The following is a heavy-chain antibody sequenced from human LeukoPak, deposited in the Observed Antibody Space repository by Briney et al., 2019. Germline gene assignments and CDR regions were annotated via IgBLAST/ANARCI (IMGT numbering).Heavy chain of an antibody. V-gene: IGHV3-21*01. Sequence: PGGSLRLSCAASGFPFSSYSMNWVRQAPGKGLEWVSSISSSSSYIYYSDSVKGRCTLSRDNAKNSLYLQMNSLRDEDTAVYYCARDQVGATVGGDHWGQGTLVTVSS. CDR1: GFPFSSYS. D-gene: IGHD1-26*01. J-gene: IGHJ4*02. CDR2: ISSSSSYI. CDR3: ARDQVGATVGGDH.